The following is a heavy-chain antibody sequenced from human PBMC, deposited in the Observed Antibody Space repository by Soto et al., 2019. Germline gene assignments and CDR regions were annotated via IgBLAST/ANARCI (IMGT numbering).Heavy chain of an antibody. J-gene: IGHJ4*02. CDR1: GFTFSSYG. Sequence: QVQLVESGGGVVQPGRSLRLSCAASGFTFSSYGMHWVRQAPGKGLEWAAVIWYDGSNKYYADSVKGRFTISRDNSKNTLYLQMNSLRAEDTAVYYCARGGGSSGYYNIDYWGQGTLVTVSS. CDR2: IWYDGSNK. V-gene: IGHV3-33*01. D-gene: IGHD3-22*01. CDR3: ARGGGSSGYYNIDY.